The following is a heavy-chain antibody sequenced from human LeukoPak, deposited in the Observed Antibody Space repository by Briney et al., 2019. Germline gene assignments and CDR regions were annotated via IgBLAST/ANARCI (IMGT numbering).Heavy chain of an antibody. CDR1: GYTFTTYA. Sequence: ASVKVSCKASGYTFTTYAMNWVRQAPGQGLEWMGWINTNTGNPTYAQGFTGRFVFSLDTSVSTAYLQISSLRAEDTAVYYCARVVDYYDSSGPRGWDAFDIWGQGTMVTVSS. CDR2: INTNTGNP. D-gene: IGHD3-22*01. J-gene: IGHJ3*02. CDR3: ARVVDYYDSSGPRGWDAFDI. V-gene: IGHV7-4-1*02.